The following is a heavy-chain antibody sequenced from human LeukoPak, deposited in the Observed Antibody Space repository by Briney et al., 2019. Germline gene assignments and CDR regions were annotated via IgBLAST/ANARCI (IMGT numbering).Heavy chain of an antibody. CDR1: GFTFSSDS. V-gene: IGHV3-21*01. J-gene: IGHJ5*02. D-gene: IGHD4-23*01. CDR3: ARDGACGGNSGFDP. CDR2: ISSSSSYI. Sequence: GGSLRLSCAASGFTFSSDSMNWVRQAPGKGLEWVSSISSSSSYIYYADSVKGRFTISRDNAKNSLYLQMNSLRAEDTAVYYCARDGACGGNSGFDPWGQGTLVTVSS.